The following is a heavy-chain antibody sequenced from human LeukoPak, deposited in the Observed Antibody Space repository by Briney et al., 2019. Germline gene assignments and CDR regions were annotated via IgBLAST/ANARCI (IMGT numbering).Heavy chain of an antibody. D-gene: IGHD1-7*01. J-gene: IGHJ5*02. CDR2: IYPGDSDT. CDR3: ARLEGTAINWFDP. CDR1: GYSFTSYW. Sequence: GESLKISCKGSGYSFTSYWIAWVRQMPGKGLEWMGIIYPGDSDTRYSPSFQGQVTISADKSINTAYLQWISLKASDTAIYYCARLEGTAINWFDPWGQGTLVTVSS. V-gene: IGHV5-51*01.